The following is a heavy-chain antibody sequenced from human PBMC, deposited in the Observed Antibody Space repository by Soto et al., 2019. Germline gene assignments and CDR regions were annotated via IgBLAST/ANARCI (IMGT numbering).Heavy chain of an antibody. J-gene: IGHJ6*03. CDR1: GYTFTGYY. V-gene: IGHV1-2*04. CDR3: ARQKVPAEGMGYYYYMDV. Sequence: ASVKVSCKASGYTFTGYYMHWVRQAPGQGLEWMGWINPNSGGTNYAQKFQGWVTMTRDTSISTAYMELGRLRSDDTAVYYCARQKVPAEGMGYYYYMDVWGKGTTVTVSS. CDR2: INPNSGGT. D-gene: IGHD2-2*01.